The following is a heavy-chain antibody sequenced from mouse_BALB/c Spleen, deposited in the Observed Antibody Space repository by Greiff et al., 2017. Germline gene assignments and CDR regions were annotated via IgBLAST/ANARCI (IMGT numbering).Heavy chain of an antibody. CDR3: ARGGIYGNYPYYFDY. J-gene: IGHJ2*01. CDR2: ISSGGST. V-gene: IGHV5-6-5*01. CDR1: GFTFSSYA. D-gene: IGHD2-1*01. Sequence: EVMLVESGGGLVKPGGSLKLSCAASGFTFSSYAMSWVRQTPEKRLEWVASISSGGSTYYPDSVKGRFTISRDNARNILYLQMSSLRSEDTAMYYCARGGIYGNYPYYFDYWGQGTTLTVSS.